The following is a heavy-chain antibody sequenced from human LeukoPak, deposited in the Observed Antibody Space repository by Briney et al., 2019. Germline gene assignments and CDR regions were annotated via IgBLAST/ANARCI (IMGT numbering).Heavy chain of an antibody. CDR1: GFTFSSYA. CDR2: ISSNGGST. CDR3: VKGYCDILTGYYSY. Sequence: PGGALRLSCSASGFTFSSYAMHWVRQAPGKGLQYVSAISSNGGSTYYADSVKGRFTISRDNSKNTLDLQMSSLRAEDTAVYYCVKGYCDILTGYYSYWGQGTLVTVSS. D-gene: IGHD3-9*01. V-gene: IGHV3-64D*09. J-gene: IGHJ4*02.